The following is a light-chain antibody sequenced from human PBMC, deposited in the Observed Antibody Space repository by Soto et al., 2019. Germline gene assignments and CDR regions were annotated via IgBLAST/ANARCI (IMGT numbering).Light chain of an antibody. CDR3: QQYDNLPA. CDR1: QSISSW. V-gene: IGKV1-33*01. CDR2: DAS. J-gene: IGKJ4*01. Sequence: DIPMTQSPATLSASVGERVTITCRASQSISSWLAWYQQKPGKAPKLLIYDASNLETGVPSRFSGSGSGTDFTFTISSLQPEDIATYYCQQYDNLPAFGGGTKVEIK.